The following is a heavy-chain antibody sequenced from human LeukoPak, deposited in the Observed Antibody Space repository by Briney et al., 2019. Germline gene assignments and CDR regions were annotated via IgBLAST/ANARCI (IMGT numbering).Heavy chain of an antibody. Sequence: SETLSLTCTVSGGSISSGGYYWSWIRQPPGKGLEWIGYIYHSGSTYYNPSLKSRVTISVDRSKNQFSLKLSSVTAADTAVYYCAREYSSSSEDDYWGQGTLVTVSS. J-gene: IGHJ4*02. CDR2: IYHSGST. V-gene: IGHV4-30-2*01. D-gene: IGHD6-6*01. CDR1: GGSISSGGYY. CDR3: AREYSSSSEDDY.